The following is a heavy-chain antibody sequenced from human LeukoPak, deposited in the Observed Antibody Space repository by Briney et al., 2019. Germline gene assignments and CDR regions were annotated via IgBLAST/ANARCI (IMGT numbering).Heavy chain of an antibody. V-gene: IGHV1-18*01. J-gene: IGHJ4*02. CDR3: ASGAYYPFDF. Sequence: ASVQVSCKGSGYPFSSYGITWVRQAPGQGLEWVGWISAYNGNTQYGQNVQGRVTMTTETSTSTAYMELRNLRSDDTAVYFCASGAYYPFDFWGQGTLVTVSS. CDR2: ISAYNGNT. D-gene: IGHD1-26*01. CDR1: GYPFSSYG.